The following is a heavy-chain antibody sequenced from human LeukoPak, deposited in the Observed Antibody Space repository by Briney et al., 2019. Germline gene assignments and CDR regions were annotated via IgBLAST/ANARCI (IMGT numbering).Heavy chain of an antibody. D-gene: IGHD4-17*01. V-gene: IGHV4-39*01. CDR3: ARTYGDYRVDY. CDR2: IYYSGST. Sequence: SETLSLTCTVSGGSISSSTYYWAWIRQPPGKGPEWIGSIYYSGSTYYNRSLKRRVTIAVDTSKNQFCLKLSSVTAADTAVYYCARTYGDYRVDYWGQGTLVTVSS. J-gene: IGHJ4*02. CDR1: GGSISSSTYY.